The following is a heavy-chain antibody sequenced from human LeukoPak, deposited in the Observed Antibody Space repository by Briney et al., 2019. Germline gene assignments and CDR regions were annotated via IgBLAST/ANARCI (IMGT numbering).Heavy chain of an antibody. CDR3: ARVTSGSSYRPFDY. Sequence: GGSLRLSCAASGFTFSSYGMHWVRQAPGKGLEWVAVISYDGSNKYYADSVKGRFTISRDSAKNSLYLQMNSLRAEDTAVYYCARVTSGSSYRPFDYWGQGTLVTVSS. CDR2: ISYDGSNK. D-gene: IGHD3-10*01. CDR1: GFTFSSYG. V-gene: IGHV3-30*03. J-gene: IGHJ4*02.